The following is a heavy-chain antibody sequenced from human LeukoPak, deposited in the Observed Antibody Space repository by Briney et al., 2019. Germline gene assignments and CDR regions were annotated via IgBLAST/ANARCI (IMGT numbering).Heavy chain of an antibody. D-gene: IGHD3-22*01. Sequence: SETLSLTCTVSGGSISSHYWSWIRQPPGKGLGWVGYIYYSGSTNYNPSLKSRVTISVDTSKNQFSLKLSSVTAADTAVYYCARGPSYYYDSSGYSGLDYWGQGTLVTVSS. CDR2: IYYSGST. CDR3: ARGPSYYYDSSGYSGLDY. J-gene: IGHJ4*02. V-gene: IGHV4-59*11. CDR1: GGSISSHY.